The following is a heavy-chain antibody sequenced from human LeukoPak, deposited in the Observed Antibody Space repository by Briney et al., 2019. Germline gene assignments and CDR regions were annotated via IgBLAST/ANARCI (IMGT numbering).Heavy chain of an antibody. Sequence: GASVKVSCKASGYTFTGYYMHWVRQAPGQGLEWMGWINPNSGGTNYAQKFQGRVAMTRDTLITTAYMELSRLRSDDTAVYYCAREPPGTTGTTCWFDPWGQGTLVTVSS. CDR1: GYTFTGYY. V-gene: IGHV1-2*02. CDR3: AREPPGTTGTTCWFDP. J-gene: IGHJ5*02. CDR2: INPNSGGT. D-gene: IGHD1-1*01.